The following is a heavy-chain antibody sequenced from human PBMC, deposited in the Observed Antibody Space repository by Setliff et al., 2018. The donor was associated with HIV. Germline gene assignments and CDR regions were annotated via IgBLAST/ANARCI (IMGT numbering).Heavy chain of an antibody. J-gene: IGHJ4*02. V-gene: IGHV3-30*03. CDR1: GFTFRSYD. Sequence: GGSLRLSCAASGFTFRSYDMHWVRQAPDKGLEWVTLLLYDGSHKYYADSVKGRFTISRDNSKNTLYMQMHTLRGEDQTERCRYGCLLLCKEGGEWLRYYLDSWGQGTLVTVSS. CDR2: LLYDGSHK. D-gene: IGHD5-12*01. CDR3: YGCLLLCKEGGEWLRYYLDS.